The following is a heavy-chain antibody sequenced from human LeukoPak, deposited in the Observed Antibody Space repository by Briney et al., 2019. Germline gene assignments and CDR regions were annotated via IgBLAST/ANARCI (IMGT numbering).Heavy chain of an antibody. CDR1: GFTFSSYG. CDR2: ISYDGSNK. V-gene: IGHV3-30*18. J-gene: IGHJ5*02. Sequence: GGSLRLSCAASGFTFSSYGMHWVRQALGKGLEWVAVISYDGSNKYYADSVKGRFTISRDNSKNTLYLQMNSLRAEDTAVYYCAKGSGSYYNGWFDPWGQGTLVTVSS. CDR3: AKGSGSYYNGWFDP. D-gene: IGHD3-10*01.